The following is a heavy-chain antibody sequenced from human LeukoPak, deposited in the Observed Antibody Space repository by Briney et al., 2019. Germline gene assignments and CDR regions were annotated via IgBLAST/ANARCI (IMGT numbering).Heavy chain of an antibody. CDR1: GGSFSGYY. V-gene: IGHV4-34*01. CDR2: INHSGST. J-gene: IGHJ4*02. CDR3: ARPFHNLDY. Sequence: SGTLSLTCAVYGGSFSGYYWSWIRQPPGKGLEWIGEINHSGSTNYNPSLKSRVTISVDTSKNQFSLKLSSVTAADTAVYYCARPFHNLDYWGQGTLVTVSS. D-gene: IGHD1-1*01.